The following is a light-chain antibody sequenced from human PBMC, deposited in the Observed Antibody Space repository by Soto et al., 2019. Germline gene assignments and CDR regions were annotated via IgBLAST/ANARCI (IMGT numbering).Light chain of an antibody. CDR2: GNS. Sequence: QSALTQPPSVSGAPGQRVTISCNGSSSNIGAGYDVHWYQQFPGTAPKLLIYGNSNRPSGVPDRFSGSKSGTSVSLAITGLQAGDEADYYCQSYDSSLTLYVFGPGTKVTVL. CDR1: SSNIGAGYD. V-gene: IGLV1-40*01. J-gene: IGLJ1*01. CDR3: QSYDSSLTLYV.